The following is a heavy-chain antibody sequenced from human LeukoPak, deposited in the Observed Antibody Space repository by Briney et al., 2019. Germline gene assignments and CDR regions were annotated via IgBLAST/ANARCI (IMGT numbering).Heavy chain of an antibody. CDR3: AREWRGSSYF. Sequence: GGSLRLSCAASGFTFSNYWMNWVRQAPGKGLGWVANIKQDGSEKYYVDSVRGRFTISRDNAKDSLYLQMNSLRAEDTAVYYCAREWRGSSYFRGQGTLVTVSS. J-gene: IGHJ4*02. V-gene: IGHV3-7*01. CDR1: GFTFSNYW. CDR2: IKQDGSEK. D-gene: IGHD6-13*01.